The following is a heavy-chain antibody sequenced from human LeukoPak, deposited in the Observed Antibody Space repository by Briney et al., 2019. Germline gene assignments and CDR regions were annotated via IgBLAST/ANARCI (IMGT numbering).Heavy chain of an antibody. CDR1: GFTFSDYY. D-gene: IGHD3-3*01. Sequence: TGGSLRLSCAASGFTFSDYYMSWIRQAPGKGLEWVSYISSSGSTIYYADSVKGRFTISRDNAKNSLYLQMNSLRAEDTAVYYCARDFIRGTIFGVVRRKLTTYGMDVWGQGTTVTVSS. V-gene: IGHV3-11*04. CDR3: ARDFIRGTIFGVVRRKLTTYGMDV. J-gene: IGHJ6*02. CDR2: ISSSGSTI.